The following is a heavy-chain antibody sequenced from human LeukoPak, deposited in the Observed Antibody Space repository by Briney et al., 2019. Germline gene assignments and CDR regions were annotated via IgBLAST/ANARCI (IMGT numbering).Heavy chain of an antibody. J-gene: IGHJ4*02. D-gene: IGHD2/OR15-2a*01. Sequence: GGSLRLSCAASGNYWMHWVRQAPGKGLVWVSHINSDGRWTSYADSVKGRFTISKDNAKNTVYLQMNNLRAEDPAVYYCVSFYEAYWGRGTLVTVSS. CDR1: GNYW. CDR3: VSFYEAY. V-gene: IGHV3-74*01. CDR2: INSDGRWT.